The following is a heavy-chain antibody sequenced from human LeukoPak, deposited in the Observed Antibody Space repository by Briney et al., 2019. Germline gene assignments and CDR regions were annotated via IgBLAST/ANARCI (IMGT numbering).Heavy chain of an antibody. CDR2: IKLDGSEK. CDR3: ARDQYDTWSRRGNFDS. J-gene: IGHJ4*02. CDR1: GFTFGKYW. D-gene: IGHD3-3*01. Sequence: GGSLGLSCVASGFTFGKYWMSWVRQAPGKGLEWVANIKLDGSEKNYVDSAKGRFTISRDNTKNSLYLQMNSLRAEDTAVFYCARDQYDTWSRRGNFDSWGQGTLVIVSS. V-gene: IGHV3-7*03.